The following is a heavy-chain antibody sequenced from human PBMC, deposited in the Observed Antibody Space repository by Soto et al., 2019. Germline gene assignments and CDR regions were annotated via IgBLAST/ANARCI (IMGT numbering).Heavy chain of an antibody. V-gene: IGHV5-51*01. Sequence: GESLKISCKGSGYSFTSYWIGWVRQMPGKGLEWMGIIYPGDSDTRYSPSFQGQVTISADKSISTAYLQWSSLKVSDTAMYYCASPRYDILTGYYIDYWGQGTLVTVSS. CDR1: GYSFTSYW. J-gene: IGHJ4*02. D-gene: IGHD3-9*01. CDR3: ASPRYDILTGYYIDY. CDR2: IYPGDSDT.